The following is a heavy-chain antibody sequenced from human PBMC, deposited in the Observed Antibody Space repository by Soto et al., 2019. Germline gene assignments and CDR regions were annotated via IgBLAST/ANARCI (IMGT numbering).Heavy chain of an antibody. Sequence: GESLKISCKTSGYNFATYWIGWVRQMPGKGLEWMGIIYPGDSDTRYSPSFQGQVTISADQSISTAYLHWSSLEASDTAMYYCGRGAKVGTTTCFFDYWGQGTRVTVSS. D-gene: IGHD1-26*01. J-gene: IGHJ4*02. CDR2: IYPGDSDT. V-gene: IGHV5-51*01. CDR3: GRGAKVGTTTCFFDY. CDR1: GYNFATYW.